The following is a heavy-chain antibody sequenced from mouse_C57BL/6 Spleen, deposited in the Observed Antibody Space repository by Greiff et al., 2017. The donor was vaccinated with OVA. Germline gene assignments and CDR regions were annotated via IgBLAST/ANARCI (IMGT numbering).Heavy chain of an antibody. J-gene: IGHJ1*03. V-gene: IGHV1-64*01. CDR2: IHPNSGST. CDR3: ARDYGSSPHWYFDV. CDR1: GYTFTSYW. D-gene: IGHD1-1*01. Sequence: QVQLQQPGAELVKPGASVKLSCKASGYTFTSYWMHWVKQRPGQGLEWIGMIHPNSGSTNYNEKFKSKATLPVDKSSSQAYMQLSSLTSEDSAVYYCARDYGSSPHWYFDVWGTGTTVTVSS.